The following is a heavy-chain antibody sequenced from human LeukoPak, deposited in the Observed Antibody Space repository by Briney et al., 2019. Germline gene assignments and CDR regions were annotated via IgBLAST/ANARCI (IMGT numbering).Heavy chain of an antibody. V-gene: IGHV3-53*01. CDR1: GFTVSSSY. CDR2: IYSNGAT. J-gene: IGHJ4*02. Sequence: PGGSLRLPCAASGFTVSSSYMSWVRQAPGEGLEWVSVIYSNGATYYAESAKGRFTISRDNSKNTLYLQMNSLRAEDTAVYYCARENNYYDSSGSGYWGQGTLVTVSS. CDR3: ARENNYYDSSGSGY. D-gene: IGHD3-22*01.